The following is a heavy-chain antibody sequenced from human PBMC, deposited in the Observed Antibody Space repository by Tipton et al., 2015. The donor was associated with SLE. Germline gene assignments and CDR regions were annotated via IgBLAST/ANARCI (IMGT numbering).Heavy chain of an antibody. D-gene: IGHD5-24*01. CDR1: GLSFSDNY. V-gene: IGHV3-11*06. CDR2: ISSTDS. Sequence: SLRLSCAASGLSFSDNYMTWIRQAPGKGLEWVSHISSTDSDFYTNYADSVRGRFTISRDNAMNSLYLQMNSLRAEDTAIYYCARMRKGRYNHASDDAFDIWGQGTMVTVSS. CDR3: ARMRKGRYNHASDDAFDI. J-gene: IGHJ3*02.